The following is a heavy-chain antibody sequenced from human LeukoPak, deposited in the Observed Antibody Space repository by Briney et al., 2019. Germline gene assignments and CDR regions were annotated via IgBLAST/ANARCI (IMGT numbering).Heavy chain of an antibody. Sequence: QPGGSLRLSCAASGFTFSSYGMHWVRQAPGKGLEWVAFMRYDGSNKYYADSVKGRCTISRDNSKNTLYLQMNSLRAEDTAVYYCAKGGLYYYDSSGYYPIYWGQGTLVTVSS. CDR3: AKGGLYYYDSSGYYPIY. J-gene: IGHJ4*02. V-gene: IGHV3-30*02. D-gene: IGHD3-22*01. CDR2: MRYDGSNK. CDR1: GFTFSSYG.